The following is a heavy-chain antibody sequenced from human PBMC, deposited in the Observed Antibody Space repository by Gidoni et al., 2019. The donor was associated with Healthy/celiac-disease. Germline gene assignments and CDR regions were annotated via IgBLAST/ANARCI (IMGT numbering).Heavy chain of an antibody. CDR1: GFTFSSYG. J-gene: IGHJ4*02. D-gene: IGHD4-17*01. V-gene: IGHV3-33*01. Sequence: QVQLVESGGGVVQPGRSLRLSCAASGFTFSSYGMHWVRQAPGKGLEWVAVIWYDGSNKYYADSVKGRFTISRDNSKNTLYLQMNSLRAEDTAVYYCARDALGRLRATQHYFDYWGQGTLVTVSS. CDR2: IWYDGSNK. CDR3: ARDALGRLRATQHYFDY.